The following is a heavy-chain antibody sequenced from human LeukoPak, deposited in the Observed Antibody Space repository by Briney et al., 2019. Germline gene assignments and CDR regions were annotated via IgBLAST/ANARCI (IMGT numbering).Heavy chain of an antibody. V-gene: IGHV1-18*01. CDR3: ARSLLDDILTGYYPYYFDY. D-gene: IGHD3-9*01. CDR1: GYTFTSYG. J-gene: IGHJ4*02. Sequence: ASVNVSCKASGYTFTSYGISWVRQAPGQGLEWMGWISAYNGNTNYAQKLPGRVTMTTHTSTSTAYMERRSLRSDDTAVYYCARSLLDDILTGYYPYYFDYWGQGTLVTVSS. CDR2: ISAYNGNT.